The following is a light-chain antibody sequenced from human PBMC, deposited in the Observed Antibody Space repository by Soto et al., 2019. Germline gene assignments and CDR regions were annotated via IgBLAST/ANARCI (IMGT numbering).Light chain of an antibody. Sequence: QSVLTQPASVSGSPGQSITISCTGTSSDVGSYNLVSWYQQHPGKAPKLMIYEVTKRPSGVSTRFSGSQSGNTASLTISGLQAEDEADYYCCSYGGSSTNVFGTGTKVTVL. CDR2: EVT. CDR1: SSDVGSYNL. CDR3: CSYGGSSTNV. J-gene: IGLJ1*01. V-gene: IGLV2-23*02.